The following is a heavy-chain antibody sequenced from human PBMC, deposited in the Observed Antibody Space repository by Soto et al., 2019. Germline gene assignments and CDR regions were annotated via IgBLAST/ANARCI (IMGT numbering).Heavy chain of an antibody. CDR2: VSSNGRTQ. Sequence: QVQLVESGGGVVQPGKSLRLSCSASGFTFSGDGMHWVRQAPGKGLEWVTVVSSNGRTQYYADSVQGRFTVSRDNSKNTLYLETNSLRTEDTALYSCANARGWHVWAYDIWGQGTMVTVSS. J-gene: IGHJ3*02. V-gene: IGHV3-30*18. D-gene: IGHD3-10*01. CDR1: GFTFSGDG. CDR3: ANARGWHVWAYDI.